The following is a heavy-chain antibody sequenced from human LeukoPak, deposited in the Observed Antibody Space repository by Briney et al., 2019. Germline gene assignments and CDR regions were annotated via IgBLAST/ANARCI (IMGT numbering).Heavy chain of an antibody. J-gene: IGHJ5*02. D-gene: IGHD2-2*01. CDR2: INARGDT. Sequence: TSETLSLTCAVYGWSFNDYYWNWIRQTPGKGLEWIGEINARGDTNFNPSLKSRVTISVDTSKSQFSLRLTSMIAADTAVYYCARGQVPAARGYNWFDPWGQGTLVTVSS. CDR1: GWSFNDYY. CDR3: ARGQVPAARGYNWFDP. V-gene: IGHV4-34*01.